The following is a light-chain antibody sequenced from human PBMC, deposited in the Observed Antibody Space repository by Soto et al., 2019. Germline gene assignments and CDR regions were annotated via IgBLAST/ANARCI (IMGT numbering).Light chain of an antibody. Sequence: QSALTQTASVSGSPGQSITISCTGTTSDVGGYNYVSWYQQHPGKAPKLMIYELSNRPSGVSDRFSGSRSDNTASLTISGLQPDDEADYYCSSYTSSNLVIFGGGTKLTVL. J-gene: IGLJ2*01. CDR1: TSDVGGYNY. V-gene: IGLV2-14*01. CDR2: ELS. CDR3: SSYTSSNLVI.